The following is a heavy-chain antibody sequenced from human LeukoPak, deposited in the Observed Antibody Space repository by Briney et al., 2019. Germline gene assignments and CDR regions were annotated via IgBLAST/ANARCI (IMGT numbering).Heavy chain of an antibody. CDR2: ISAYNGNT. CDR3: AXDPAINVXXFRGVXXWFDP. V-gene: IGHV1-18*01. D-gene: IGHD3-10*01. J-gene: IGHJ5*02. Sequence: ASVKVSCTASGYTFTTYGISWVRQAPGQGLEWMGWISAYNGNTNYAQKLQGRVTMTTDTSTSTAYMELRSLRSDDTAVYYCAXDPAINVXXFRGVXXWFDPWGQGTLVTVSS. CDR1: GYTFTTYG.